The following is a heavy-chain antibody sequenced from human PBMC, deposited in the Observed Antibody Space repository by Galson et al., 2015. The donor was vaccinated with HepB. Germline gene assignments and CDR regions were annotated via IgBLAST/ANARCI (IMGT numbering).Heavy chain of an antibody. J-gene: IGHJ2*01. CDR3: ARVAYDYGDYGYFDL. V-gene: IGHV1-18*01. Sequence: SVKVSCKASGSTFTSYGISWVRQAPGQGLEWMGWISAYNGNTNYAQKLQGRVTMTTDTSTSTAYMELRSLRSDDTAVYYCARVAYDYGDYGYFDLWGRGALVTVSS. D-gene: IGHD4-17*01. CDR2: ISAYNGNT. CDR1: GSTFTSYG.